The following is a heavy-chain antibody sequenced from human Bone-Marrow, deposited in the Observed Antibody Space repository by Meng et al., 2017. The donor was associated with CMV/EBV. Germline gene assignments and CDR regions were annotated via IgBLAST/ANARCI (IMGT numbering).Heavy chain of an antibody. D-gene: IGHD4/OR15-4a*01. J-gene: IGHJ4*02. CDR3: AGQTMAVDY. V-gene: IGHV3-11*06. Sequence: QVALVESGGGLVQPGGSLRLACEDSGFTFSDYYMSWIRQAPGKGMEWVSYISSSSSYTNYADSVKGRFTISRDNAKNSLYLQMNSLRAEDTAVYYCAGQTMAVDYWGQGTLVTVSS. CDR2: ISSSSSYT. CDR1: GFTFSDYY.